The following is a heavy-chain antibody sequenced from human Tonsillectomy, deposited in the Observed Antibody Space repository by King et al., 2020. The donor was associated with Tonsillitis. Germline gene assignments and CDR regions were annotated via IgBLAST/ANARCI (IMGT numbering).Heavy chain of an antibody. CDR1: GFTFSSYA. CDR2: ISGSGGST. D-gene: IGHD6-19*01. V-gene: IGHV3-23*04. J-gene: IGHJ4*02. Sequence: VQLVESGGDLVQPGGSLRLSCAASGFTFSSYAMSWVRQAPGKGLVWVSTISGSGGSTYYADSVKGRFTISRDNSKNTLYLQMNSLRAEDTAVYYCAKGAPGIAVAGSGAFDYWGQGTLVTVSS. CDR3: AKGAPGIAVAGSGAFDY.